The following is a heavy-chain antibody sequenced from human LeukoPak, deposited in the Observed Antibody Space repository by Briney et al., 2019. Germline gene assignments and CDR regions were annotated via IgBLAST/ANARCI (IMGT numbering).Heavy chain of an antibody. V-gene: IGHV3-30*02. J-gene: IGHJ5*02. Sequence: GGSLRLSCAASGFTFSSYGMHWVRQAPGKGLEWVAFIRYDGSNKYYADSVKGRFTISGDNSKNTLYLQMNSLRAEDTAVYYCAEGDMATIDHWGQGTLVTVSS. D-gene: IGHD5-24*01. CDR1: GFTFSSYG. CDR3: AEGDMATIDH. CDR2: IRYDGSNK.